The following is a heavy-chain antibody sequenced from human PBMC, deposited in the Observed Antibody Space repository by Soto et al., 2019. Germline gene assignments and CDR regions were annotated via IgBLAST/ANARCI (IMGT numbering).Heavy chain of an antibody. CDR1: GFTFSNAW. V-gene: IGHV3-15*07. CDR2: IKSKTDGGTT. J-gene: IGHJ6*02. Sequence: GGSLRLSCAASGFTFSNAWMNWVRQAPGKGLEWVGRIKSKTDGGTTDYAAPVKGRFTISRDDSKNTLYLQMNSLKTEDTAVYYCTTDVIYCSSTSCQIPYYYYGMDVWGQGTTVTVSS. CDR3: TTDVIYCSSTSCQIPYYYYGMDV. D-gene: IGHD2-2*01.